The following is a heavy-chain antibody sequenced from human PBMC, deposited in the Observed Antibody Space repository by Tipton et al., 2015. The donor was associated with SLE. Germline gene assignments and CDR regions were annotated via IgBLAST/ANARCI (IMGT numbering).Heavy chain of an antibody. J-gene: IGHJ4*02. Sequence: GSLRLSCAASGFTFSRHWMTWVRQAPGKGLEWVANINHDGSEKYYVDSVKGRFTISRDNAKDSLDLQMNSLRAEDTAVYYCARVSDDYAEGHYWGQGTVVTGSP. CDR1: GFTFSRHW. CDR2: INHDGSEK. CDR3: ARVSDDYAEGHY. D-gene: IGHD4/OR15-4a*01. V-gene: IGHV3-7*01.